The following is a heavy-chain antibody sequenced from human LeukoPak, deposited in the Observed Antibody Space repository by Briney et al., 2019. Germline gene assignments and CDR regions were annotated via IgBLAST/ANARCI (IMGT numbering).Heavy chain of an antibody. J-gene: IGHJ4*02. CDR1: GFTFSSYW. V-gene: IGHV3-7*01. CDR3: ARDGYSSPSPAHDY. CDR2: IKQDGSEK. D-gene: IGHD6-13*01. Sequence: PGGSLRLSCAASGFTFSSYWMSWVRQAPGKGLEWVANIKQDGSEKYYVDSVKGRFTISRDNAKNSLYLQMNSLRAEDTAVYYCARDGYSSPSPAHDYWGQGTLVTVSS.